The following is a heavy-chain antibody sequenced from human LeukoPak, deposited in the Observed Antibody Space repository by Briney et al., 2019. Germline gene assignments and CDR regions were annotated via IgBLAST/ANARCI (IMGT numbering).Heavy chain of an antibody. J-gene: IGHJ6*02. CDR1: GFTFSSYS. CDR3: ARGVLGSSWGNYYGMDV. D-gene: IGHD6-13*01. V-gene: IGHV3-48*04. CDR2: ISSSSSTI. Sequence: GGSLRLSCTASGFTFSSYSMNWVRQAPGKGLEWVSYISSSSSTIYYADSVKGRFTISRDNAKNSLYLQMNSLRAEDTAVYYCARGVLGSSWGNYYGMDVWGQGTTVTVSS.